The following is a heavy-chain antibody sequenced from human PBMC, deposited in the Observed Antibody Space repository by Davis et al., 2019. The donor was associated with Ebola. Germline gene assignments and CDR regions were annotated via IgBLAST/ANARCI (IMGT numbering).Heavy chain of an antibody. CDR1: GFTFSSYS. V-gene: IGHV3-21*04. D-gene: IGHD5-12*01. Sequence: GESLKTPCAASGFTFSSYSMNRVRQAPGKGLEWVSSISSSSSYIYYADSVKGRFTISRDNAKNSLYLQMNSLRAEDTAVYYCARASGFAYYYYGMDVWGQGTTVTVSS. CDR3: ARASGFAYYYYGMDV. CDR2: ISSSSSYI. J-gene: IGHJ6*02.